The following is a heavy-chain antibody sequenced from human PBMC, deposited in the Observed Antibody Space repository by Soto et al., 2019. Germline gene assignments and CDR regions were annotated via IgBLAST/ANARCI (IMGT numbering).Heavy chain of an antibody. CDR1: GFTFSSYA. Sequence: PGGSLRLSCAGSGFTFSSYALSWVRQAPGEGLEWVSGASGGGGGTYYADSVKGRFTISRDNSKNTLYLQMNSLRAEDTAIYYCAKLSGTHYDYWGPGTLVTVSS. V-gene: IGHV3-23*01. D-gene: IGHD1-26*01. CDR2: ASGGGGGT. CDR3: AKLSGTHYDY. J-gene: IGHJ4*02.